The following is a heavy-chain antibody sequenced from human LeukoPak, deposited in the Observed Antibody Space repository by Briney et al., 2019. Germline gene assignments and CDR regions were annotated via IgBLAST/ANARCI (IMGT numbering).Heavy chain of an antibody. D-gene: IGHD1-14*01. CDR2: IIPIFGTA. J-gene: IGHJ4*02. Sequence: GASVKVSCKASGGTFSSYAISWVRQAPGQGLEWMGGIIPIFGTANYAQKFQGRVTITADESTSTAYMELRSLRSDDTAVYYCARQLAGGGVDYWGQGTLVTVSS. V-gene: IGHV1-69*13. CDR3: ARQLAGGGVDY. CDR1: GGTFSSYA.